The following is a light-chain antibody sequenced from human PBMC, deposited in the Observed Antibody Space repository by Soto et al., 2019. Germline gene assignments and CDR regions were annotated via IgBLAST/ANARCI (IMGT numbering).Light chain of an antibody. J-gene: IGLJ1*01. CDR1: SSNIGSNT. Sequence: QSALTQPPSASGTPGQRVTISCSGSSSNIGSNTVNWYQQLPGTAPRLLIYSNNQRPSGVPDRFSGSKSGTSASLAISGLQSEFEVDYYCATWVDSLDGYVFGTSTKVTVL. CDR2: SNN. V-gene: IGLV1-44*01. CDR3: ATWVDSLDGYV.